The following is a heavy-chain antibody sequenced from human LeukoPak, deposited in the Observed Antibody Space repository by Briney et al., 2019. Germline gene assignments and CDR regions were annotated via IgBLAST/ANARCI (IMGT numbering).Heavy chain of an antibody. CDR1: GFIFSSYT. D-gene: IGHD1-1*01. Sequence: GGSLSLSCEASGFIFSSYTMNWVGKAPGKGLEGVSYISSSSNTIYNADSVKGRFTISRDNAKNALYLQMNSLRDEDTAVYYCTTLSGFRFDPWGQGTLVTVSS. V-gene: IGHV3-48*02. J-gene: IGHJ5*02. CDR3: TTLSGFRFDP. CDR2: ISSSSNTI.